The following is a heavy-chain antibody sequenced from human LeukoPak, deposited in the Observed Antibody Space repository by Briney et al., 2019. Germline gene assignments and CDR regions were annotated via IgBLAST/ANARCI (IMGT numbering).Heavy chain of an antibody. V-gene: IGHV1-69*04. CDR1: GFTFSSYA. D-gene: IGHD3/OR15-3a*01. CDR2: IIPILGIA. J-gene: IGHJ4*02. CDR3: ARDLFGPTSPFDY. Sequence: PGGSLRLSCAASGFTFSSYAMSWVRQAPGQGLEWMGRIIPILGIANYAQKLQGRVTITADKSTSTAYMELSSLRSEDTAVYYCARDLFGPTSPFDYWGQGTLVTVSS.